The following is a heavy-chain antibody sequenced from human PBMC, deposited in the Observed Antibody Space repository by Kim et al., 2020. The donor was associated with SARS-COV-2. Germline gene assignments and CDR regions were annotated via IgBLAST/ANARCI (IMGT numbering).Heavy chain of an antibody. J-gene: IGHJ2*01. CDR3: ARYGYCSSTSCYTVHWYFDL. V-gene: IGHV1-2*02. CDR1: GYTFTGYY. D-gene: IGHD2-2*02. CDR2: INPNSGGT. Sequence: ASVKVSCKASGYTFTGYYMHWVRQAPGQGLEWMGWINPNSGGTNYAQKFQGRVTMTRDTSISTAYMELSRLRSDDTAVYYCARYGYCSSTSCYTVHWYFDLWGRGTLVTVSS.